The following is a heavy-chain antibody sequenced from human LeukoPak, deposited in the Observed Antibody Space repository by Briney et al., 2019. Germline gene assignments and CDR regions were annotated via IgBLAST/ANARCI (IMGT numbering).Heavy chain of an antibody. CDR3: VRRVIVATNYFDL. V-gene: IGHV3-23*01. J-gene: IGHJ4*02. Sequence: SGGSLRLSCAASGFTFSSHAMSWVRQAPGKGLEWVSSISGSGDRTYYADSVKGRLTISRDNSKKTVYVQVNSLRADDTAVYYCVRRVIVATNYFDLWGQGTLVTVSS. CDR2: ISGSGDRT. D-gene: IGHD2-15*01. CDR1: GFTFSSHA.